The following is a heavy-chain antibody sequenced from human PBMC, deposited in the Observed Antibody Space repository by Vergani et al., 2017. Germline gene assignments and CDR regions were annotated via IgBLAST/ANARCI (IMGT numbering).Heavy chain of an antibody. CDR1: GYTFTSYR. CDR2: ITSYNGNT. V-gene: IGHV1-18*04. Sequence: QVQLVQSGAEVKKPGASVKVSCKASGYTFTSYRITWVRQAPGHGLGWMGWITSYNGNTNYAQKLQSRVTMTTDTATSTAYMELRSLRSDDTAVYYCARGQWLVPYFFDYWGQGTLVTVSS. D-gene: IGHD6-19*01. J-gene: IGHJ4*02. CDR3: ARGQWLVPYFFDY.